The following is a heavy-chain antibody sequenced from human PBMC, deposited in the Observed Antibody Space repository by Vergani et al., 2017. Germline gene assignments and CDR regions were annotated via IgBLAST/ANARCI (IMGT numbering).Heavy chain of an antibody. CDR1: GFTFSSYG. CDR2: ISYDGSNK. J-gene: IGHJ4*02. V-gene: IGHV3-30*18. D-gene: IGHD1-26*01. Sequence: QVQLVESGGGVVQPGRSLRLSCAASGFTFSSYGMHWVRQAPGKGLEWVAVISYDGSNKYYADSVKGRFTISRDNSKNTLYLQMNSLRAEDTAVYYCAKDPYVWELRDYFDYWGQGTLVTVSS. CDR3: AKDPYVWELRDYFDY.